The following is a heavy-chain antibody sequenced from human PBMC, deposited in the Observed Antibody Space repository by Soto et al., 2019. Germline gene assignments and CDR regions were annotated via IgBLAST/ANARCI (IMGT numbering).Heavy chain of an antibody. CDR3: ARGSGFRSGYDYMGWFDP. Sequence: PSETLSLTCAVYGGSFSGYYWSWIRQPPGKGLEWIGEINHSGSTNYNPSLKSRVTISVDTSKNQFSLKLSSVTAADTAVYYCARGSGFRSGYDYMGWFDPWGQGTLVTVSS. CDR1: GGSFSGYY. J-gene: IGHJ5*02. CDR2: INHSGST. D-gene: IGHD5-12*01. V-gene: IGHV4-34*01.